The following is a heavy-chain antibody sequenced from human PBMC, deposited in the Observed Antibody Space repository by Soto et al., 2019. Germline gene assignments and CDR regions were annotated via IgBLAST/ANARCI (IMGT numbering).Heavy chain of an antibody. V-gene: IGHV4-38-2*02. Sequence: SETLSLTCAVSGYSISSGYYWGWIRQPPGKGLEWIGSIYHSGSTYYNPSLKSRVTISVDTSKNQFSLKLSSVTAADTAVYYCARDLKLRYFDWLLVSPDYGMDVWGQGTTVT. CDR3: ARDLKLRYFDWLLVSPDYGMDV. CDR1: GYSISSGYY. CDR2: IYHSGST. D-gene: IGHD3-9*01. J-gene: IGHJ6*02.